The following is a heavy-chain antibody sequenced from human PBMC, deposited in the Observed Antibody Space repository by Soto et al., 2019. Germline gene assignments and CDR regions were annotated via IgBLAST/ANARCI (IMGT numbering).Heavy chain of an antibody. Sequence: SETLSLTCTVSGGSISSGNYYWSWIRQPPGKGLEWIGFISYSGTTDYSASLRSRVSISVDTSKNQFSLDLSSVTAADTAVYYCATMGTPVTGLYYFDYWGQGTLLTVSS. CDR3: ATMGTPVTGLYYFDY. J-gene: IGHJ4*02. CDR1: GGSISSGNYY. D-gene: IGHD4-17*01. V-gene: IGHV4-30-4*01. CDR2: ISYSGTT.